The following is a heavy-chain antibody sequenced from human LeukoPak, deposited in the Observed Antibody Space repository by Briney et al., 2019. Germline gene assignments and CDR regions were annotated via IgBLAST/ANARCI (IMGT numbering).Heavy chain of an antibody. D-gene: IGHD3-22*01. CDR2: IIPIFGTA. Sequence: SVKVSCKASGGTFSSYAISWVRQAPGQGLEWMGRIIPIFGTANYAQKFQGRVTITTDESTSTAYMELSSLRSEGTAVYYCARAHRDYYDSSGYSDFDYWGQGTLVTVSS. V-gene: IGHV1-69*05. CDR3: ARAHRDYYDSSGYSDFDY. J-gene: IGHJ4*02. CDR1: GGTFSSYA.